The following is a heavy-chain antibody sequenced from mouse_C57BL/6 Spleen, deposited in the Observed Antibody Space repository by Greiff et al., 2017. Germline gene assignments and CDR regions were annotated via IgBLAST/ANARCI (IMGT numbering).Heavy chain of an antibody. CDR3: TRWGFITTVPPL. Sequence: VQLRQSGAELVRPGASVTLSCKASGYTFTDYEMHWVKQTPVHGLEWIGAIDPETGGTAYNQKFKGKAILTADKSSSTAYMELRSLTSEDSAVYYCTRWGFITTVPPLWGQGTTLTVSS. J-gene: IGHJ2*01. V-gene: IGHV1-15*01. CDR2: IDPETGGT. CDR1: GYTFTDYE. D-gene: IGHD1-1*01.